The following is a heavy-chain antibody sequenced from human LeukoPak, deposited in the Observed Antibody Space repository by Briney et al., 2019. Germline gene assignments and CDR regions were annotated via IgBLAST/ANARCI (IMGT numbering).Heavy chain of an antibody. CDR2: IYPGGSA. J-gene: IGHJ4*02. CDR3: ARANISDY. Sequence: SETLSLTCAVASGSISSNNWWSWVRQPPGKGLEWIGEIYPGGSANYSPSLRSRVTMSVDTSKNQFSLKLSSVTAADTAVYYCARANISDYWGQGTLVTVSS. D-gene: IGHD2/OR15-2a*01. V-gene: IGHV4-4*02. CDR1: SGSISSNNW.